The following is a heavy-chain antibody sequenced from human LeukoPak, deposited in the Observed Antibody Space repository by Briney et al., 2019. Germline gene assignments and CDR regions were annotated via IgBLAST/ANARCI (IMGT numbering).Heavy chain of an antibody. J-gene: IGHJ4*02. CDR1: GFTFSSYA. V-gene: IGHV3-30-3*01. CDR3: ARDNPGTLTDY. Sequence: GGSLRLSCAASGFTFSSYAMHWVRQAPGKGLEWVAVISYDGSNKYYADSVKGRFTISRDNSKNTLYLQMNSLRAEDTAVYYCARDNPGTLTDYWGQGTLVTVSS. CDR2: ISYDGSNK. D-gene: IGHD1-14*01.